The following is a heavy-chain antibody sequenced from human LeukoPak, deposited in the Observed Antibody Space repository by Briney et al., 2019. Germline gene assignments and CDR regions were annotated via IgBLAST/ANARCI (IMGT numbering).Heavy chain of an antibody. D-gene: IGHD6-6*01. V-gene: IGHV1-2*02. CDR1: GYTFTGYY. J-gene: IGHJ6*03. CDR3: ARGAFSSSSGYTYYYMYV. Sequence: ASVKVSCKASGYTFTGYYMHWVRQAPGQGLEWMGWINPNSGGTNFAQKFQDRVTMTGDTSISTAYMELSRLRSDDTAVYYCARGAFSSSSGYTYYYMYVWGKGTTVTVSS. CDR2: INPNSGGT.